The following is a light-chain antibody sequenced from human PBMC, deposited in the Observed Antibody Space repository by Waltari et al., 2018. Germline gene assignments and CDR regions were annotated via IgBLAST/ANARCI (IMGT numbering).Light chain of an antibody. CDR2: YDC. CDR3: LVWHSTIDHQGV. CDR1: NIGSKS. V-gene: IGLV3-21*04. Sequence: SYVVTQSPSVSVAPGETARITCGGDNIGSKSVHWYQQRPGQAPVLVISYDCDRPSGIPGRFSGSSSGNTATLTISWVEAEDEADYYCLVWHSTIDHQGVFGGGTKLTVL. J-gene: IGLJ2*01.